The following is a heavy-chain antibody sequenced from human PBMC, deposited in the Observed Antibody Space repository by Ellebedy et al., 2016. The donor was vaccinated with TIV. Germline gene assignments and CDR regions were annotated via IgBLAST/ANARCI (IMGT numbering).Heavy chain of an antibody. J-gene: IGHJ3*02. V-gene: IGHV4-4*07. Sequence: SETLSLXCTVSGGSMTYSYWSWIRQPAGKGLEWIGRIYTGGSTNYNPSLKNRLSMSVDTSTKKLSLRLTSVTAADTAVYYCANSAGFYGDGVFDIWGQGTMVIVSS. CDR3: ANSAGFYGDGVFDI. D-gene: IGHD2/OR15-2a*01. CDR1: GGSMTYSY. CDR2: IYTGGST.